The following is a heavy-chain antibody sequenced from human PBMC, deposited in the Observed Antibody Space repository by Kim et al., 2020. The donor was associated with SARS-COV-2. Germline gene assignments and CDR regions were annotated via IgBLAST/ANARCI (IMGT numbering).Heavy chain of an antibody. J-gene: IGHJ4*02. CDR3: AKIIAVAPSFDY. Sequence: KSNSESVKGRFTSSRDNSKNTRYLQMNSLRAEDTAVYYCAKIIAVAPSFDYWGQGTLVTVSS. V-gene: IGHV3-30*02. D-gene: IGHD6-19*01. CDR2: K.